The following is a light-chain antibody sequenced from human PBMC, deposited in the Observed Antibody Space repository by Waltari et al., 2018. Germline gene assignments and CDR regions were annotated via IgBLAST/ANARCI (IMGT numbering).Light chain of an antibody. CDR1: VRNKRY. Sequence: SYELAQTYSVSVSPGQTARNTSTGNVRNKRYDRWFQQKPGQAPVLLIYKDSEQPSVIPERFSGSSSGTTVTLTISGAQVEDEADYYCYSAADSDPWVFGGGTKLTVL. CDR3: YSAADSDPWV. CDR2: KDS. V-gene: IGLV3-27*01. J-gene: IGLJ3*02.